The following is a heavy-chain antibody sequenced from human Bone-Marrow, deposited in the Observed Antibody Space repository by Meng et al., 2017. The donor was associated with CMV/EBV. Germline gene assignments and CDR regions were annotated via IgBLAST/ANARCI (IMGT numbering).Heavy chain of an antibody. CDR3: ARVADCSRTSCSFRYFDY. J-gene: IGHJ4*02. CDR2: IYYSGSS. D-gene: IGHD2-2*01. CDR1: SINIYNNY. Sequence: SINIYNNYWSWVRQHPGKGLEWIGYIYYSGSSYYNPSLKSRLMISVDTSKNQFSLKLSSVTAADTAVYYCARVADCSRTSCSFRYFDYWGQGILAPSPQ. V-gene: IGHV4-31*02.